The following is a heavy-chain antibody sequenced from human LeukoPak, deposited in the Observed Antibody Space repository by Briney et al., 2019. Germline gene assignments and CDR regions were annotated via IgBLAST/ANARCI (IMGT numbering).Heavy chain of an antibody. D-gene: IGHD4/OR15-4a*01. J-gene: IGHJ4*02. V-gene: IGHV3-7*01. CDR2: IKYDGDEE. CDR3: RSGGAAPGAFDN. CDR1: GFTFRDFW. Sequence: GGSLRLSCAASGFTFRDFWMSWMRQAPGKGLEWVANIKYDGDEEYYVDSVKSRFTISRDNAKNSLYLQLNSLRVEDTAVYYCRSGGAAPGAFDNWGQGTLVTVSP.